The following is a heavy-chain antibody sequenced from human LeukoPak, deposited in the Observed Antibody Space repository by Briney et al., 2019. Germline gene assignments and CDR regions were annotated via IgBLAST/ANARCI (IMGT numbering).Heavy chain of an antibody. D-gene: IGHD2-2*02. V-gene: IGHV4-31*03. CDR2: ISYTGST. CDR3: TRNYCSSTSCYKRYFDY. Sequence: SQTLSLTCTVSGGSISSGGYYWSWIRQHPGKGLEWIGYISYTGSTYYNPSLKSRVIISVDTSKTQFSLMLSSVTAADTAVYYCTRNYCSSTSCYKRYFDYWGQGTLVTVPS. CDR1: GGSISSGGYY. J-gene: IGHJ4*02.